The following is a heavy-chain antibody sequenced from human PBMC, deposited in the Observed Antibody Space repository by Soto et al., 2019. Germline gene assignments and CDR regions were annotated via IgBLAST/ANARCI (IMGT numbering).Heavy chain of an antibody. CDR3: ARDRCTNGVCYSGFGLYYYYGMDV. CDR1: GCSISSGFYY. V-gene: IGHV4-31*03. J-gene: IGHJ6*02. CDR2: IYYSGIT. Sequence: TLSLTCTFSGCSISSGFYYLSWIRQHPGKGLEWIGYIYYSGITYYNPSLKSRVTISVDTSKNQFSLKLSSVTAADTAVYYCARDRCTNGVCYSGFGLYYYYGMDVWGQGTTVTVSS. D-gene: IGHD2-8*01.